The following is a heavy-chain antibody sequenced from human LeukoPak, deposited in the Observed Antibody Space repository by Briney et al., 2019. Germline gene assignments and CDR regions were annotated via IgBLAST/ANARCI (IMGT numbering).Heavy chain of an antibody. CDR2: IYYSGST. V-gene: IGHV4-30-4*08. J-gene: IGHJ6*03. D-gene: IGHD3-10*01. CDR1: GGSISSGDYY. Sequence: SETLSLTCTVSGGSISSGDYYWSWIRQPPGKGLEWIGYIYYSGSTYYNPSLKSRVTISVDTSKNQFSLKLSSVTAADTAVYYRARDSSDMVRGVINYYYYYMDVWGKGTTVTVSS. CDR3: ARDSSDMVRGVINYYYYYMDV.